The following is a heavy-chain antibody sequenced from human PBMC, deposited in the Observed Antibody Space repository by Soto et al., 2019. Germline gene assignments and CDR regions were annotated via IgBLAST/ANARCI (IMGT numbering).Heavy chain of an antibody. V-gene: IGHV1-69*01. D-gene: IGHD7-27*01. CDR3: AKDETGDSYYFYYGLYV. CDR2: IIPVFDAV. J-gene: IGHJ6*02. Sequence: QMQLVQSGAEVRRPGSSVKVSCKASGDTINTYTINWVRQAPGQGLEWLGGIIPVFDAVDHAQKFQGRLIITADASTNTVYMELSSLTSDDTAVYFCAKDETGDSYYFYYGLYVWGQGTTVTVSS. CDR1: GDTINTYT.